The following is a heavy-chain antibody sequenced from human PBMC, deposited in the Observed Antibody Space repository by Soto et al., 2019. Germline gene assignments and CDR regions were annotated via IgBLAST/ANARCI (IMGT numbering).Heavy chain of an antibody. D-gene: IGHD3-16*01. CDR3: ARDGMYDYVWGSYMDFDY. Sequence: GGSLRLSCAASGFTFSSYGMHWVRQAPGKWLEWVAVIWYDGSNKYYADSVKGRFTISRDNSKNTLYLQMNSLRAEDTAVYYCARDGMYDYVWGSYMDFDYWGQGTLVTVSS. V-gene: IGHV3-33*01. CDR2: IWYDGSNK. CDR1: GFTFSSYG. J-gene: IGHJ4*02.